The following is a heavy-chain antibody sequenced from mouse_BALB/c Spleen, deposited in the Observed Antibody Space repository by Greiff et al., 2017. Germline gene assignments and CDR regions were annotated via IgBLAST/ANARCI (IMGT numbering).Heavy chain of an antibody. CDR2: IWGGGST. Sequence: VKLMESGPGLVAPSQSLSITCTVSGFSLSRYSVHWVRQPPGKGLEWLGMIWGGGSTDYNSALKSRLSISKDNSKSQVFLKMNSLQTDDTAMYYCASLCNYPYAMDYWGQGTSVTVSS. CDR3: ASLCNYPYAMDY. V-gene: IGHV2-6-4*01. D-gene: IGHD2-1*01. J-gene: IGHJ4*01. CDR1: GFSLSRYS.